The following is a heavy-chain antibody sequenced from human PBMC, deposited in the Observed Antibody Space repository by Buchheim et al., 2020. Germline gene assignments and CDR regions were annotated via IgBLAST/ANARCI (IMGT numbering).Heavy chain of an antibody. CDR2: VSNNGNNI. CDR3: ARDRTGLYYFDS. V-gene: IGHV3-21*01. J-gene: IGHJ4*02. Sequence: EVQLVESGGGLVKPGGSLRLSCAASGFAFRNYHMAWVRQAPEKGLVWVSYVSNNGNNILYSDSVKGRFTISRDNAKNSLYLQMDNLRAEDTAVYYCARDRTGLYYFDSWGQGTL. CDR1: GFAFRNYH. D-gene: IGHD2-8*02.